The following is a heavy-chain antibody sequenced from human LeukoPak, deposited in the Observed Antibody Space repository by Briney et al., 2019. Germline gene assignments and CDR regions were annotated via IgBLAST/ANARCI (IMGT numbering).Heavy chain of an antibody. CDR1: GYTFTSYA. V-gene: IGHV1-69*13. CDR3: ARLYYYDSSGYYSY. J-gene: IGHJ4*02. Sequence: ASVKVSCKASGYTFTSYAISWVRQAPGQGLEWMGGIIPIFGTANYAQKFQGRVTITADESTSTAYMELSSLRSEDTAVYYCARLYYYDSSGYYSYWGQGTLVTVSS. CDR2: IIPIFGTA. D-gene: IGHD3-22*01.